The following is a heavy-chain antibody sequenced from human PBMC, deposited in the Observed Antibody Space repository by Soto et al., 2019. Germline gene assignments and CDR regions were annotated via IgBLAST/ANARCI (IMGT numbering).Heavy chain of an antibody. Sequence: QITLKESGPTLVKPTQTLTLTCTFSGFSLRTSGVGVGWIRQPPGKALEWLALIYWDDDKRYSPSLKSRLTITTDTSKNQVVLTMTNMDPVDTATYYCAHRPREYTYGTFDYWGQGTLVTVSS. J-gene: IGHJ4*02. D-gene: IGHD5-18*01. CDR1: GFSLRTSGVG. V-gene: IGHV2-5*02. CDR3: AHRPREYTYGTFDY. CDR2: IYWDDDK.